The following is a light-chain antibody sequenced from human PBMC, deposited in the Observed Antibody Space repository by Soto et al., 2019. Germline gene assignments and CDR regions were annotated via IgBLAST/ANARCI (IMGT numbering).Light chain of an antibody. Sequence: QSALTQPASVSGSPGQSITISCTGTSSDVGDYNLVSWYQQHPGKAPKLIIYEDNKRPSGVSNRFSGSKSGNTASLTISGLQAEDESNYHCCSYAGPRGVLFGGGTKVTVL. CDR2: EDN. CDR3: CSYAGPRGVL. V-gene: IGLV2-23*01. CDR1: SSDVGDYNL. J-gene: IGLJ2*01.